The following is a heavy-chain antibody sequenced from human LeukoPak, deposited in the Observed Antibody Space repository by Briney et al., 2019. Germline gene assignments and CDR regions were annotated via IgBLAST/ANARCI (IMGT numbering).Heavy chain of an antibody. CDR1: GYTFTGYY. CDR3: ASELGLDYYGSGSYYPH. J-gene: IGHJ4*02. V-gene: IGHV1-2*02. D-gene: IGHD3-10*01. Sequence: GASVKVSCKASGYTFTGYYVHWVRQAPGQGLEWMGWINPNSGGTNYAQKFQGRVTMTRDTSISTAYMELSRLRSDDTAVYYCASELGLDYYGSGSYYPHWGQGTLVTVSS. CDR2: INPNSGGT.